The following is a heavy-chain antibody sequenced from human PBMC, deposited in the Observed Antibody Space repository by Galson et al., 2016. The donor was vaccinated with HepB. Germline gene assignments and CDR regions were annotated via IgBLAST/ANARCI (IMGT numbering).Heavy chain of an antibody. CDR3: ASEKQVNHFYFDI. Sequence: SVKVSCKASGYTFTTYLIQWVRQTPGQGLEWLGVIRPTDGSTDYSQRFQDRVTMTSDMSTGTVYMELSSLGTEDTAIYYCASEKQVNHFYFDIWGQGTLVTVSS. CDR2: IRPTDGST. J-gene: IGHJ4*02. CDR1: GYTFTTYL. V-gene: IGHV1-46*01. D-gene: IGHD1-14*01.